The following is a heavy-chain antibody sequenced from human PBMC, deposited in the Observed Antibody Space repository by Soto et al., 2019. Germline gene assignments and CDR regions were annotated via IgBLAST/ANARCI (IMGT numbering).Heavy chain of an antibody. CDR2: ISGSGDRT. CDR3: VKDDGGYPSTATH. V-gene: IGHV3-23*01. D-gene: IGHD3-22*01. J-gene: IGHJ1*01. CDR1: GITISNYP. Sequence: EVQLLESGGGLVQPGGSLRLSCAASGITISNYPMSWVRQAPGKGLDWVAGISGSGDRTYYADSAKGRFTISKDISKNSLSLQLDNLGVEDTAVYFCVKDDGGYPSTATHLGHGTLVTVAS.